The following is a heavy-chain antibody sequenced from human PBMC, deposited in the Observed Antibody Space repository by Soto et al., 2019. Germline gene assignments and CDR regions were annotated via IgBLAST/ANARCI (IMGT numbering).Heavy chain of an antibody. CDR2: ISYDGSNK. CDR3: ARDRRKWELLEGYYYYGMDV. Sequence: QVQLVESGGGVVQPGRSLRLSCAASGFTFSSYAMHWVRQAPGKGLEWVAVISYDGSNKYYADSVKGRFTISRDNSKNPLYLQMNSLRAEDTAVYYCARDRRKWELLEGYYYYGMDVWGQGTTVTVSS. V-gene: IGHV3-30-3*01. D-gene: IGHD1-26*01. J-gene: IGHJ6*01. CDR1: GFTFSSYA.